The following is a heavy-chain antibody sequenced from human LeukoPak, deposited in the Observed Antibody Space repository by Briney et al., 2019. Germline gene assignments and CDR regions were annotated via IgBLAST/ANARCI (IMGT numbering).Heavy chain of an antibody. Sequence: SETLSLTCSVSGGSISSYYWSWIRQPTGKGLEWIGYIHYTGSTNYNPSLKSRVTMSLDTSKNQFSMELMSVTAADTAVYYCARWNYFDNSGYYSDRYFDLWGRGTLVTVSS. V-gene: IGHV4-59*08. D-gene: IGHD3-22*01. CDR2: IHYTGST. J-gene: IGHJ2*01. CDR3: ARWNYFDNSGYYSDRYFDL. CDR1: GGSISSYY.